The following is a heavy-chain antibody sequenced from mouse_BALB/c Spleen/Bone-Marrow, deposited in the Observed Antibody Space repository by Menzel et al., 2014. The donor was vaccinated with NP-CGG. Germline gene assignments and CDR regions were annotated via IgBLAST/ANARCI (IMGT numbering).Heavy chain of an antibody. CDR1: GYTFTSYW. V-gene: IGHV1S22*01. D-gene: IGHD2-14*01. J-gene: IGHJ4*01. CDR2: IYPGSGST. Sequence: LQQPGFELVRPGASVKLSCKASGYTFTSYWMHWVKQRPGQGLEWIGNIYPGSGSTNYDEKFKSKATLTVDTSSSTAYMQLSSLTSEDSAVYYCTREVRRYAMDYWGQGTSVTVSS. CDR3: TREVRRYAMDY.